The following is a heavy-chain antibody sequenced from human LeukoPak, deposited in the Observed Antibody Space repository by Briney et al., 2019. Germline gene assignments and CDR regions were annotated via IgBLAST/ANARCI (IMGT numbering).Heavy chain of an antibody. Sequence: RASVKVSCKASGYTFTGYYMHWVRQAPGQGLEWMGRINPNSGGTNYAQKFQGRVTMTRDTSISTAYMELSRLRSDDTAVYYCARSVTYYYDSSGYQIGVYYYYYMDVWGKGTTVTVSS. V-gene: IGHV1-2*06. CDR1: GYTFTGYY. CDR3: ARSVTYYYDSSGYQIGVYYYYYMDV. CDR2: INPNSGGT. J-gene: IGHJ6*03. D-gene: IGHD3-22*01.